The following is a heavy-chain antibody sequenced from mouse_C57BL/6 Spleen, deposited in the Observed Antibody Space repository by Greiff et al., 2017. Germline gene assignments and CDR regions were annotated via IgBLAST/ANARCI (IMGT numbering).Heavy chain of an antibody. CDR1: GFTFSSYA. D-gene: IGHD2-14*01. J-gene: IGHJ2*01. V-gene: IGHV5-4*03. CDR3: ARGGTIGYYFDY. CDR2: ISDGGSYT. Sequence: EVKLMESGGGLVKPGGSLKLSCAASGFTFSSYAMSWVRQTPEKRLEWVATISDGGSYTYYPDNVKGRFTISRDNAKNNLYLQMSHLKSEDTAMYYCARGGTIGYYFDYWGQGTTLTVSS.